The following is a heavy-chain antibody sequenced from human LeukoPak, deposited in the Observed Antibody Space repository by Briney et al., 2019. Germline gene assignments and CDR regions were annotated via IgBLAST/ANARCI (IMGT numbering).Heavy chain of an antibody. D-gene: IGHD5-24*01. CDR2: IHPHGIF. CDR1: GGSCDDYY. Sequence: PSETLSLTCDVSGGSCDDYYCSWIRKPPGKGLKWIGEIHPHGIFYYNSSLMSRVTISIDTSKSQFSLRLTSVTAADTAFYYCARGRDRSKAGDLWGQGSLVTVSS. V-gene: IGHV4-34*01. CDR3: ARGRDRSKAGDL. J-gene: IGHJ5*02.